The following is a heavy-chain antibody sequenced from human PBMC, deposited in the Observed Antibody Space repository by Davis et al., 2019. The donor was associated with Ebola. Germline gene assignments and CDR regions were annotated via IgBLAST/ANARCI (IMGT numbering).Heavy chain of an antibody. CDR2: INPGDGST. V-gene: IGHV1-46*01. Sequence: ASVKVSCKASGYTFTGYYIHWVRQAPGHGLEWVGRINPGDGSTSYTKKFQDRVAMTRDTSTSTVYMEVKNLRSEDTAVFYCADRLGSYWGQGTLVTVSS. CDR3: ADRLGSY. D-gene: IGHD7-27*01. J-gene: IGHJ1*01. CDR1: GYTFTGYY.